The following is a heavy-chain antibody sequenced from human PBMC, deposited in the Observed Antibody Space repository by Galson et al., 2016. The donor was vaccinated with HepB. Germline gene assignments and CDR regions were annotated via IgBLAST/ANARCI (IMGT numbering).Heavy chain of an antibody. J-gene: IGHJ3*02. CDR2: ISGSSGYR. D-gene: IGHD1-7*01. CDR3: ARRGTDPDAFHI. V-gene: IGHV3-11*06. CDR1: GFTFSDYY. Sequence: SLRLSCAASGFTFSDYYMTWIRQAPGKGLEWVSYISGSSGYRNYADTVKGRFTISRDNRKNSLYLQMHSLRAEDTAVYYCARRGTDPDAFHIWGQGTVVTVSS.